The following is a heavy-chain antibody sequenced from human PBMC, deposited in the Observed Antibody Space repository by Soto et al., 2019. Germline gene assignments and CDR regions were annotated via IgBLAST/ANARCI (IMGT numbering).Heavy chain of an antibody. V-gene: IGHV4-34*01. D-gene: IGHD6-13*01. CDR1: GGSFSGYY. Sequence: SETLSLTCAVYGGSFSGYYWSWIRQPPGKGLEWIGEINHSGSTNYNPSLKSRVTISVDTSKNQFSLKLSSVTAADTAVYYCARGDGSSSWYSNYYYYYGMDVWGQGTTVPVSS. J-gene: IGHJ6*02. CDR2: INHSGST. CDR3: ARGDGSSSWYSNYYYYYGMDV.